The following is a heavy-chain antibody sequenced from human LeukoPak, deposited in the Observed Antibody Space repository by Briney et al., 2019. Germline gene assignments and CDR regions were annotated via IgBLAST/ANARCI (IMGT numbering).Heavy chain of an antibody. Sequence: GASVKVSCKASGYTFTGYYMHWVRQAPGQGLEWMGWINPNSGGTNYAQKFQGRVTMTRDTSISTAYMELSRPRSDDTAVYYCARYCSGGSCYGGEGIDYWGQGTLVTVSS. CDR3: ARYCSGGSCYGGEGIDY. J-gene: IGHJ4*02. V-gene: IGHV1-2*02. D-gene: IGHD2-15*01. CDR2: INPNSGGT. CDR1: GYTFTGYY.